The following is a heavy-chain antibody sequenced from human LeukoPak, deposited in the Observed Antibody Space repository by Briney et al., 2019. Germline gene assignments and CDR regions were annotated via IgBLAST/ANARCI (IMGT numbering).Heavy chain of an antibody. CDR3: ASASRYYYDSSGYYSERG. V-gene: IGHV1-69*06. CDR2: IIPIFGTA. D-gene: IGHD3-22*01. CDR1: GYTFTNYY. Sequence: SVKVSCKASGYTFTNYYMHWVRQAPGQGLEWMGRIIPIFGTANYAQKFQGRVTITADKSTSTAYMELSSLRSEDTAVYYCASASRYYYDSSGYYSERGWGQGTLVTVSS. J-gene: IGHJ4*02.